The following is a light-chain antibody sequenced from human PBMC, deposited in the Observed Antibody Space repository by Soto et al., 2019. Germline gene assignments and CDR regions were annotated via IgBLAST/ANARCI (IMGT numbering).Light chain of an antibody. V-gene: IGKV3-20*01. Sequence: EIVLTQSPGTLSLSPGERATISCRAIQSVSNYLAWYQQKPGQAPRLLIYGASRRATVIPDRFSGSGSGTDFTLTISRLEPEDFAVYYCQQYGGSPQTFGQGTKVDIK. J-gene: IGKJ1*01. CDR2: GAS. CDR3: QQYGGSPQT. CDR1: QSVSNY.